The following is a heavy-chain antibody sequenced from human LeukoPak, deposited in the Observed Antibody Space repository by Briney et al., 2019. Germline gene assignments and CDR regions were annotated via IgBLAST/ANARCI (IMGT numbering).Heavy chain of an antibody. D-gene: IGHD3-9*01. CDR3: ARDRQPYYDILTGPDHAY. V-gene: IGHV1-8*02. CDR1: GYTFTGYY. CDR2: MNPNSGNT. J-gene: IGHJ4*02. Sequence: GASVKVSCKASGYTFTGYYMHWVRQATGQGLEWMGWMNPNSGNTGYAQKFQGRVTMTRNTSISTAYMELSSLRSDDTAVYYCARDRQPYYDILTGPDHAYWGQGTLVTVSS.